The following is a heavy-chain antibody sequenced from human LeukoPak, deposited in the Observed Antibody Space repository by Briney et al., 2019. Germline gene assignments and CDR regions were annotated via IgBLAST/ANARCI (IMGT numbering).Heavy chain of an antibody. Sequence: PGGSLRLSCAASGFPFSSYWMSWVRQAPRKGMEWVANINRDGDEKYYVDSVKGRFTISRDNAKNSLYLQMNSLRAEDTAVYYCVRGFLSGYDDYWGQGSLVTVSS. CDR1: GFPFSSYW. J-gene: IGHJ4*02. CDR2: INRDGDEK. D-gene: IGHD5-12*01. CDR3: VRGFLSGYDDY. V-gene: IGHV3-7*01.